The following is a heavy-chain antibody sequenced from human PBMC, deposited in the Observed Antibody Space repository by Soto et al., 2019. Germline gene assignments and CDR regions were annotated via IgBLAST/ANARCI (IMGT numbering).Heavy chain of an antibody. J-gene: IGHJ4*02. CDR3: ARDGIGGTPFRGYLDY. V-gene: IGHV3-33*01. CDR2: IRFDGSNE. Sequence: QEQLVESGGGVVQPGTSLRLSCAVPGGIFHGYGMHWVRQAPGKGLEWVAIIRFDGSNEEYADSVKGRFTISRDNSKNTLYLQMNTLGAEDTAVYYCARDGIGGTPFRGYLDYWGRGTVVTVSS. CDR1: GGIFHGYG. D-gene: IGHD1-7*01.